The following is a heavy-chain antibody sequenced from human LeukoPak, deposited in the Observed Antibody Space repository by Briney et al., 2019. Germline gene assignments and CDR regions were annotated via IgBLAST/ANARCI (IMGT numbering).Heavy chain of an antibody. Sequence: PGGSLRLSCAASGFTFSSYGMHWVRKAPGKGREGVVFIRYDGSNKYYEDSVKGRFTISRDNTKNTLYLQRNRLRAEAACVYYCAKDQGLTIFGGVPIALDYWGQGTLVTVSS. CDR2: IRYDGSNK. D-gene: IGHD3-3*01. CDR3: AKDQGLTIFGGVPIALDY. CDR1: GFTFSSYG. V-gene: IGHV3-30*02. J-gene: IGHJ4*02.